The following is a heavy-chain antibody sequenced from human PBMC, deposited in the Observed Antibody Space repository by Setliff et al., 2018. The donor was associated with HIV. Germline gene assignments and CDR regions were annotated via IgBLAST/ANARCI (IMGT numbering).Heavy chain of an antibody. CDR1: GGSVSSYY. CDR3: AGGDLYGDYAFSY. CDR2: IYYSGSS. D-gene: IGHD4-17*01. V-gene: IGHV4-59*02. Sequence: SETLSLTCTVSGGSVSSYYWSVFRQPPGKGLEWIGYIYYSGSSNYNPSLKSRVTISVDTSNNQFSLKLSSVAAADTAVYYCAGGDLYGDYAFSYWGQGTLVTVSS. J-gene: IGHJ4*02.